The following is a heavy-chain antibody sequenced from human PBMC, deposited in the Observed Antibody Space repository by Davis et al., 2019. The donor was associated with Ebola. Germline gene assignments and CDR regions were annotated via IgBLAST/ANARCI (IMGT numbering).Heavy chain of an antibody. J-gene: IGHJ4*02. V-gene: IGHV3-23*01. CDR3: AGGGGSYAYFPY. CDR1: GFTFSNYA. Sequence: GESLKISCAASGFTFSNYAMSWVRQAPGKNLEWVPALSASGGNTYYADSVKGRFTISRDSFENTLYLQMNSLRVDDTAVYYCAGGGGSYAYFPYWGQGTLVTVSS. CDR2: LSASGGNT. D-gene: IGHD1-26*01.